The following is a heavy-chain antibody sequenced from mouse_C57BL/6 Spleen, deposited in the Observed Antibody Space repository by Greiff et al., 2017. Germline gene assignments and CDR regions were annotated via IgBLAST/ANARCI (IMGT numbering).Heavy chain of an antibody. CDR2: IDPSDSYT. CDR3: ATSDFDY. Sequence: QVQLQQPGAELVKPGTSVKLSCKASGYPFTSYWMQWVKQRPGQGLEWIGEIDPSDSYTNYNQKFKGKATLTVDTSSSTAYMQLSSLTSEDSAVYYCATSDFDYWGQGTTLTVSS. CDR1: GYPFTSYW. V-gene: IGHV1-50*01. J-gene: IGHJ2*01.